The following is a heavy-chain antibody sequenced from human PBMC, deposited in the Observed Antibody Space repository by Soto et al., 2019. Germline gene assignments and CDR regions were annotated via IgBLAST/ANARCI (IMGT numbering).Heavy chain of an antibody. CDR3: ARQVGTTGYYYYGIDV. CDR2: IYYSGST. J-gene: IGHJ6*02. CDR1: GGSISSYY. Sequence: LSLTCSVSGGSISSYYWSWIRQPPGKGLEWIGYIYYSGSTNYNPSLRGRVTISLDTSRNQFSLNPSSVSAADTAVYYCARQVGTTGYYYYGIDVWGQGTTVTVSS. D-gene: IGHD1-26*01. V-gene: IGHV4-59*01.